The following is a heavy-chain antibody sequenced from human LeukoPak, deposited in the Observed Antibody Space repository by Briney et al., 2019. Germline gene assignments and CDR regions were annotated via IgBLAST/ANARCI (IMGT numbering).Heavy chain of an antibody. CDR1: GNSFSYIH. J-gene: IGHJ5*02. CDR2: ITPSSPSP. D-gene: IGHD2-2*01. V-gene: IGHV1-46*01. CDR3: ARDGYCSSTSCHVGGWFDP. Sequence: GASVKVSCKASGNSFSYIHFHWVRQAPGQGLEWMGIITPSSPSPTYAQKFQGRVTITTDESTSTAYMELSSLRSEDTAVYYCARDGYCSSTSCHVGGWFDPWGQGTLVTVSS.